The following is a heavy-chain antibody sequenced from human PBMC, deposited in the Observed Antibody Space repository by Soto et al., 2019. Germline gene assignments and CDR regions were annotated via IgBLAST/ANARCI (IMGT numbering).Heavy chain of an antibody. CDR2: ISSSSSYI. Sequence: GGSLRLSCAASGLTFSSYSMNWVRQAPGKGLEWVSSISSSSSYIYYADSVKGRFTISRDNAKNSLYLQMNSLRAEDTAVYYCARDFRELGWRNYYYGMDVWGQGTTVTVSS. J-gene: IGHJ6*02. V-gene: IGHV3-21*01. CDR3: ARDFRELGWRNYYYGMDV. D-gene: IGHD3-10*01. CDR1: GLTFSSYS.